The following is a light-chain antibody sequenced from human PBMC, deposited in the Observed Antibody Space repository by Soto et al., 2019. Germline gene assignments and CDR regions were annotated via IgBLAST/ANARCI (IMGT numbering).Light chain of an antibody. CDR1: QSVSSK. V-gene: IGKV3D-15*01. CDR2: GAS. CDR3: QQYNNWPPIT. J-gene: IGKJ5*01. Sequence: ETVMTHSPATLSVSPGERATLSFSASQSVSSKLAWYQQKPGQAPRLLIYGASTRATGIPARFSGSGSGTEFTLTISSLQSEDFAVYYCQQYNNWPPITFGQGTRLEIK.